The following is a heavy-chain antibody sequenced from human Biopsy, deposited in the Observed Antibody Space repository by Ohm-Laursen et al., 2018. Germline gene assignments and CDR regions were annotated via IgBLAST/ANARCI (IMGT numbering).Heavy chain of an antibody. J-gene: IGHJ6*02. CDR3: ARDSGILNYGNFKYYHYYGMDV. CDR2: IYYSVMT. Sequence: GTLSLTCPVSGGSFTGRYWSWIRQPPGKGLEWIGHIYYSVMTNYNPSLQSRVSISVDTSRNQVSLTLSSVTAADTAVYYCARDSGILNYGNFKYYHYYGMDVWGQGTKVTVSS. CDR1: GGSFTGRY. D-gene: IGHD4-11*01. V-gene: IGHV4-59*11.